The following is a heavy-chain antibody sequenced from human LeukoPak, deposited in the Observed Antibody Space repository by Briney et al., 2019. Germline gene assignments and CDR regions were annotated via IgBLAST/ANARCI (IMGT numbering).Heavy chain of an antibody. V-gene: IGHV3-9*01. CDR2: ISWNSGSI. D-gene: IGHD3-22*01. CDR3: ARDDNYHRETIYYDVFNV. Sequence: GGSLRLSCAASGFTFDDYAMHWVRQAPGKGLEWVSGISWNSGSIGYADSVKGRFTVSTDNAKNSLYLLMNSLRAEDTAVYYCARDDNYHRETIYYDVFNVWGQGTKVTVSS. J-gene: IGHJ3*01. CDR1: GFTFDDYA.